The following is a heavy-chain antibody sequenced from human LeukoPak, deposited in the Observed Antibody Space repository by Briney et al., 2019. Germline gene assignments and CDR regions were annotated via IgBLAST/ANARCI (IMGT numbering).Heavy chain of an antibody. CDR2: IIPIFSTA. Sequence: ASVKVSCKASGGTFSSYAISWVRQAPGQGLEWMGGIIPIFSTANYAQKFQGRVTITADESTSTAYMELSSLRSEDTAVYYCATRWPQFRSGYYDGPDVWGQGTTVTVSS. CDR1: GGTFSSYA. D-gene: IGHD3-3*01. J-gene: IGHJ6*02. V-gene: IGHV1-69*13. CDR3: ATRWPQFRSGYYDGPDV.